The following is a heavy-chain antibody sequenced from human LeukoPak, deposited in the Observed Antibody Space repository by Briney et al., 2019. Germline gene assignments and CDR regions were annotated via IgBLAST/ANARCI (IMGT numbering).Heavy chain of an antibody. CDR3: AKAPARANFDY. V-gene: IGHV4-59*01. J-gene: IGHJ4*02. D-gene: IGHD5-12*01. Sequence: SETLSLTCTVSGGSISSYYWSWIRQPPGKGLEWIGYTYYSGSTNYNPSLKSRVTISVDTSKNQFSLKLSSVTAADTAVYYCAKAPARANFDYWGQGTLVTVSS. CDR2: TYYSGST. CDR1: GGSISSYY.